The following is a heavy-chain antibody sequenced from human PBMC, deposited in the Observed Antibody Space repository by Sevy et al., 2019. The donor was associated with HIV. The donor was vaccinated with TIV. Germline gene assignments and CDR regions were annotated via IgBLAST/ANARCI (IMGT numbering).Heavy chain of an antibody. V-gene: IGHV3-53*01. CDR3: AKDLLTRFCSGGSCTTPSYFDY. J-gene: IGHJ4*02. Sequence: GGSLRLSCVVSGFSVSSNYMSWVRQAPGKGLEWVSNIYSDGRTYYADSVKGRFTISRDNSKNTLYLQMNSLRAEDTAVYYCAKDLLTRFCSGGSCTTPSYFDYWGQGTPVTVSS. D-gene: IGHD2-15*01. CDR1: GFSVSSNY. CDR2: IYSDGRT.